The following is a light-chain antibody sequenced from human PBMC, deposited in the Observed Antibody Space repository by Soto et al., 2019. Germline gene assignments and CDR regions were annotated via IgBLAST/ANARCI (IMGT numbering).Light chain of an antibody. CDR3: QQSYSTPWT. Sequence: DIQMTQSPSSLSAYIGDRVTITCRASQNIDSYLNSYQQKPGKAPKLLIYSTSSLQSGVPSRFSGSGSGTDFTLTISTLQPDDFATYFCQQSYSTPWTFGQGTKLEI. CDR2: STS. V-gene: IGKV1-39*01. J-gene: IGKJ2*01. CDR1: QNIDSY.